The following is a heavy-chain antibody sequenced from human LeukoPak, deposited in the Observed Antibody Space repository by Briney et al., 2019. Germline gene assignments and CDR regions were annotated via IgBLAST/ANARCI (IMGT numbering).Heavy chain of an antibody. Sequence: NSGGSLRLSCAASGFTFSNAWMSWVRQAPGKGLEWVGRIKSKTDGGTTDYAAPVKGRFTISRDDSKNTLYLQMNSLKTEDTAVYYCTTVMVRYDYVWGSYKEDYFDYWGQGTLVTVSS. CDR2: IKSKTDGGTT. CDR1: GFTFSNAW. V-gene: IGHV3-15*01. D-gene: IGHD3-16*01. CDR3: TTVMVRYDYVWGSYKEDYFDY. J-gene: IGHJ4*02.